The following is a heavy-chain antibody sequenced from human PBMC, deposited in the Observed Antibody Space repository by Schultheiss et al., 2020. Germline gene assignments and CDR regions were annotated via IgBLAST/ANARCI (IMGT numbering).Heavy chain of an antibody. CDR3: ARGFGGSSGDY. CDR2: MYPTGHT. J-gene: IGHJ4*02. D-gene: IGHD1-26*01. V-gene: IGHV4-4*07. CDR1: GGSIGSYF. Sequence: SETLSLTCTVSGGSIGSYFWNWIRQPAGRGLEWIGRMYPTGHTNYNPSLESRVTMSIDTSKNQFSLKLNSVTAADTAVYYCARGFGGSSGDYWGQGILVTVSS.